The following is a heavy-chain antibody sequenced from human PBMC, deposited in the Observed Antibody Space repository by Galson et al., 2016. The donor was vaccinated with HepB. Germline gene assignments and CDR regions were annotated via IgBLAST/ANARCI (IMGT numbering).Heavy chain of an antibody. CDR2: ISYDGSNE. CDR1: GFRFSRYG. CDR3: AREERYCSSMRCQNPDYGMDV. D-gene: IGHD2-2*01. V-gene: IGHV3-30-3*01. Sequence: SLRLSCAVSGFRFSRYGMHWVRQAPGKGLEWVAMISYDGSNEYYADSVKGRVTISRDNSKNSLYLQMNSLRAEDTAVYFCAREERYCSSMRCQNPDYGMDVWGQGTTVTVSS. J-gene: IGHJ6*02.